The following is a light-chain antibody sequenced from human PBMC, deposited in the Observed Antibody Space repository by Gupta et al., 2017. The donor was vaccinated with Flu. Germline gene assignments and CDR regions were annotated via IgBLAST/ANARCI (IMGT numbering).Light chain of an antibody. CDR1: QSVGIV. V-gene: IGKV3-15*01. Sequence: GERATLACRASQSVGIVLDWYQQKPGQAPRLLIYGTSTRATGIPARISGSGSVTEFSLTISSLQSEDFAVYYCQQYRDWPLTFGGGTKVEIK. J-gene: IGKJ4*01. CDR2: GTS. CDR3: QQYRDWPLT.